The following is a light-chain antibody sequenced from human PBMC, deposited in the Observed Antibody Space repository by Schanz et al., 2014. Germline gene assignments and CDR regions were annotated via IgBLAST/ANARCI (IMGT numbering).Light chain of an antibody. J-gene: IGLJ3*02. CDR2: DVT. CDR3: TSYISSSFFWV. CDR1: SSDVGTNNF. Sequence: QSALTQPRSVSGSPGQSVTISCTGTSSDVGTNNFVSWYQQHPGKAPKLMIYDVTKRPSGVPDRFSGSKSGNTAALTISGLQAEDEADYYCTSYISSSFFWVFGGGTKLTVL. V-gene: IGLV2-11*01.